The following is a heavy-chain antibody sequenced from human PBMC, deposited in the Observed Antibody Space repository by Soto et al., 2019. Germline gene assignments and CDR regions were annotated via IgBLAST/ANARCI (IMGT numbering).Heavy chain of an antibody. CDR3: VSSSGWYPIPFDY. CDR1: GFTFSSYG. J-gene: IGHJ4*02. V-gene: IGHV3-NL1*01. Sequence: HPGGSLRLSCAASGFTFSSYGMHWVRQAPGKGLEWVSVIYSGGSTYYADSVKGRFTISRHNSKNTLYLQMNSLRAEDTAVYYCVSSSGWYPIPFDYWGQGTLVTVSS. D-gene: IGHD6-19*01. CDR2: IYSGGST.